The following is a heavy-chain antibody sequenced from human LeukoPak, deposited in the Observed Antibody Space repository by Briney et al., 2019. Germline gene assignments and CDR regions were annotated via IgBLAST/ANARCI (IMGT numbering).Heavy chain of an antibody. V-gene: IGHV3-11*01. J-gene: IGHJ3*02. CDR2: ISSSGSTI. CDR1: GFTFSDYY. D-gene: IGHD4-17*01. CDR3: ARDMHGDYADAFDI. Sequence: GGSLRLSCAASGFTFSDYYMSWIRQAPGKGLEWVSYISSSGSTIYYADSVKGRFTISRDNAKNSLYLQMNSLRAEDTAVYYCARDMHGDYADAFDIWGQGTMVTVSS.